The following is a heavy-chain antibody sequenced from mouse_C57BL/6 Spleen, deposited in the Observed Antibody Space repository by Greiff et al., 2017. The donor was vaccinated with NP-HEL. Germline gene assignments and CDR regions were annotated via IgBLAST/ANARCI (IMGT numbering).Heavy chain of an antibody. V-gene: IGHV1-15*01. Sequence: QVQLQQSGAELVRPGASVTLSCKASGYTFTDYEMHWVKQTPVRGLEWIGAIDPETGGTAYNQKFKGKAILTADKSSSTAYMELRSLTSEDSAVYYCTRRTNYCGTSYWYFDVWGTGTTVTVSS. D-gene: IGHD1-1*01. CDR1: GYTFTDYE. CDR3: TRRTNYCGTSYWYFDV. CDR2: IDPETGGT. J-gene: IGHJ1*03.